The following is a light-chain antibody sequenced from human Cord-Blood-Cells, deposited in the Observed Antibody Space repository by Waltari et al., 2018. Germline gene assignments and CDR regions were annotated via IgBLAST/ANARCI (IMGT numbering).Light chain of an antibody. CDR3: CSYAGSSTWV. CDR1: SSDFGSYNL. J-gene: IGLJ3*02. V-gene: IGLV2-23*01. Sequence: QSALTQPASVSGSPGQSITISCTGTSSDFGSYNLVSWYQQHPGKAPKLMIYEGSKRPAGVSNRFSVSKSGNTASLTISGLQAEDEADYYCCSYAGSSTWVFGGGTKLTVL. CDR2: EGS.